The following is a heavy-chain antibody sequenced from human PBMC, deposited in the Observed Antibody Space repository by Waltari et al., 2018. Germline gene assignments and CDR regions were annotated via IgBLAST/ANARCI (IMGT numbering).Heavy chain of an antibody. CDR1: GFTFSSYA. Sequence: QVQLVESGGGVVQPGRSLRLSCAASGFTFSSYAMPWVRQAPGKGLEWVAVISYDGSNKYYADSVKGRFTISRDNSKNTLYLQMNSLRAEDTAVYYCARDAPPGAGGYMDVWGKGTTVTVSS. CDR2: ISYDGSNK. V-gene: IGHV3-30-3*01. D-gene: IGHD7-27*01. CDR3: ARDAPPGAGGYMDV. J-gene: IGHJ6*03.